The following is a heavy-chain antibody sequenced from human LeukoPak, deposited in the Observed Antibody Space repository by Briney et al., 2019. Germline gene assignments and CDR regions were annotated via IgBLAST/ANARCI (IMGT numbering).Heavy chain of an antibody. V-gene: IGHV1-18*01. Sequence: GASVKVSCKASGYTFTSYGISWVRQAPGQGLEWMGWIGAYNGNTNYAQKLQGRVTMTTDTSTSTAYMELRSLRSDDTAVYYCARDRSSNRYCSSTSCYQDDAFDIWGQGTMVTVSS. CDR3: ARDRSSNRYCSSTSCYQDDAFDI. J-gene: IGHJ3*02. CDR1: GYTFTSYG. CDR2: IGAYNGNT. D-gene: IGHD2-2*01.